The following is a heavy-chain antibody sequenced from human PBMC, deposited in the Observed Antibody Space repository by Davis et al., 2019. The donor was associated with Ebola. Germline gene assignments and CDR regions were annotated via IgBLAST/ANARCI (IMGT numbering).Heavy chain of an antibody. J-gene: IGHJ4*02. V-gene: IGHV4-4*02. CDR2: IWHARGT. Sequence: PSETLSLPCRLSNCSLTSHYCWSCVRQPPGKGLEWIAEIWHARGTNYNPSLKNPLDISVDKAKNGFSLELRSVTAADTAVYYCVRGARDNFLWGAYHLENWGQGVLVSVSS. D-gene: IGHD3-16*02. CDR3: VRGARDNFLWGAYHLEN. CDR1: NCSLTSHYC.